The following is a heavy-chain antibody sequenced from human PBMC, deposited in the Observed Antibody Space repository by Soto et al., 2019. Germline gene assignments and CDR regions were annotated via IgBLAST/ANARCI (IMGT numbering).Heavy chain of an antibody. V-gene: IGHV2-5*01. CDR1: GFSLSTSGVG. CDR2: IYWNDDK. D-gene: IGHD2-21*02. J-gene: IGHJ4*02. CDR3: AHRTIGTYCGGGCYGAFDY. Sequence: QITLKESGPTLVKPTQTLTLTCTFSGFSLSTSGVGVGWIRQPPGKALEWLALIYWNDDKRYSPSLKSRLTITKDTSKNQVVLTMTNMDPVDTATYYCAHRTIGTYCGGGCYGAFDYWGQGTLVTVSS.